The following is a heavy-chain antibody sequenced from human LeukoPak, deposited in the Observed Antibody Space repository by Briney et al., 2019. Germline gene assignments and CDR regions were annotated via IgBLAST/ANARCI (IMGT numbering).Heavy chain of an antibody. V-gene: IGHV1-69*04. CDR1: GGTFSSYA. Sequence: SVKVSCKASGGTFSSYAISWVRQAPGQGLEWMGRIIPILGIANYAQKFQGRVTITADKSTSTAYMELSSLRSGDTAVYYCARVIRGTIDYWGQGTLVTVSS. J-gene: IGHJ4*02. CDR3: ARVIRGTIDY. CDR2: IIPILGIA. D-gene: IGHD3-16*01.